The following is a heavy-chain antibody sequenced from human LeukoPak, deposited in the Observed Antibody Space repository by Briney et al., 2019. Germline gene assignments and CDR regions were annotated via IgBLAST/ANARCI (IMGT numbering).Heavy chain of an antibody. CDR3: ARDGGSTSSYDP. V-gene: IGHV4-39*07. D-gene: IGHD3-10*01. CDR1: GGSISSSSYY. Sequence: SETLSLTCTVSGGSISSSSYYWGWIRQPPGKGLEWIGSIYYSGSTYYNPSLKSRVTISVDTSKNQFSLKLSSVTAADTAVYYCARDGGSTSSYDPWGQGTLVTVSS. J-gene: IGHJ5*02. CDR2: IYYSGST.